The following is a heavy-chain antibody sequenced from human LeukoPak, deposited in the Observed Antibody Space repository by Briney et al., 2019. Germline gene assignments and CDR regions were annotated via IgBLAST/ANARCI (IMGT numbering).Heavy chain of an antibody. J-gene: IGHJ5*02. CDR3: ARRVTTFNWFDP. CDR2: ISAYNGNT. Sequence: ASAKVSCKASGYTFTSYGISWVRQAPGQGLEWMGWISAYNGNTNYAQKLQGRVTMTTDTSTSTAHMELRSLRSDDTAVYYCARRVTTFNWFDPWGQGTLVTVSS. D-gene: IGHD2-21*02. V-gene: IGHV1-18*01. CDR1: GYTFTSYG.